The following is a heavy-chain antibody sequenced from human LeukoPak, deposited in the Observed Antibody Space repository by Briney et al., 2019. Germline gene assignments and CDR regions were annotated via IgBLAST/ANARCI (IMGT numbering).Heavy chain of an antibody. D-gene: IGHD4-17*01. CDR2: IYHSGST. CDR3: ARPHPPTVTTPYWYFDL. Sequence: SETLSLTCAVYGGSFSGYYWSWIRQPPGKGLEWIGEIYHSGSTNYNPSLKSRVTISVDTSKNQFSLKLSSVTAADTAVYYCARPHPPTVTTPYWYFDLWGRGTLVTVSS. V-gene: IGHV4-34*01. CDR1: GGSFSGYY. J-gene: IGHJ2*01.